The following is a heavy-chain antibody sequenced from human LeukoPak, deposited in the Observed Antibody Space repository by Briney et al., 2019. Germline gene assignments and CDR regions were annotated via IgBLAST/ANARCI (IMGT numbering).Heavy chain of an antibody. CDR3: AKDLLGYCSGGSCFSIDTYFDY. J-gene: IGHJ4*02. D-gene: IGHD2-15*01. CDR2: IRYDGSNK. CDR1: GFTFSSYA. V-gene: IGHV3-30*02. Sequence: PGGPLRLSCAASGFTFSSYAMSWVRQAPGKGLEWVAFIRYDGSNKYYADSVKGRFTISRDNSKNTLYLQMNSLRAEDTAVYYCAKDLLGYCSGGSCFSIDTYFDYWGQGTLVTVSS.